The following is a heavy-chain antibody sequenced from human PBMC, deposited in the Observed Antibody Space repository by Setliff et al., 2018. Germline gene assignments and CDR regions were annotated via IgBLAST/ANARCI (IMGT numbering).Heavy chain of an antibody. D-gene: IGHD6-13*01. J-gene: IGHJ3*02. Sequence: GGSLRLSCAASGFTFSTHSMNWVRQAPGKGLEWVSSISRSSTYIYYADSMKGRFTISRDNAKNSLYLQMNSLRAEDTAVYYCASAGHTGSWFPFDAFHIWGQGTMVTVSS. V-gene: IGHV3-21*01. CDR1: GFTFSTHS. CDR2: ISRSSTYI. CDR3: ASAGHTGSWFPFDAFHI.